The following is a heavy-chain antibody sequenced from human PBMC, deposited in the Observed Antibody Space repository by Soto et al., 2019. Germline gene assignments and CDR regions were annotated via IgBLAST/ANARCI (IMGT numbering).Heavy chain of an antibody. CDR3: ASHEGDYCSGGSCYGGGYFDY. CDR2: IIPIFGTA. CDR1: GGTFSSYA. J-gene: IGHJ4*02. Sequence: QVQLVQSGAEVKKPGSSVKVSCKASGGTFSSYAISWVRQAPGQGLEWMGGIIPIFGTANYAQKFQGRVTITADESTSTAYMELSSLRSEAPAVYYSASHEGDYCSGGSCYGGGYFDYWGQGTLVTVSS. D-gene: IGHD2-15*01. V-gene: IGHV1-69*01.